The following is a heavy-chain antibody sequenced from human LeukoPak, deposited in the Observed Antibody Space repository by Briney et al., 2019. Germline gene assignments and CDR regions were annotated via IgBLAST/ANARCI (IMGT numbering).Heavy chain of an antibody. Sequence: SETLSLTCTVSGGSISSSSYYWGWIRQPPGKGLEWIGSIYYSGSTYYNPSLKSRVTISVDTSKNQFSLKLSSVTAADTAVYYCASAPQRHYDILTGYYYYYMDVWGKGTTVTVSS. D-gene: IGHD3-9*01. CDR1: GGSISSSSYY. CDR3: ASAPQRHYDILTGYYYYYMDV. CDR2: IYYSGST. J-gene: IGHJ6*03. V-gene: IGHV4-39*07.